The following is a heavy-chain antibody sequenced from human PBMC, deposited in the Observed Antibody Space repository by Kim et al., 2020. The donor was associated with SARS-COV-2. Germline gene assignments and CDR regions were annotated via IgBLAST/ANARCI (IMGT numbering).Heavy chain of an antibody. D-gene: IGHD6-19*01. CDR3: AKDRLAVAVTWYFDL. Sequence: DSVRGRFTISSDNSKNTLYLQMNSLRAEDTAVYYCAKDRLAVAVTWYFDLWGRGTLVTVSS. V-gene: IGHV3-23*01. J-gene: IGHJ2*01.